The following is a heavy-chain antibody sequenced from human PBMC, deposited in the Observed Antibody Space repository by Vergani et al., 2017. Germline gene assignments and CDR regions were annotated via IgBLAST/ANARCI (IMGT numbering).Heavy chain of an antibody. J-gene: IGHJ6*03. CDR1: GDSIRSGVYY. CDR2: IYHTGTT. Sequence: QVPLQESGPGLVKPSQTLSLICTVSGDSIRSGVYYWGWIRQYPGQGLEWIGYIYHTGTTYYNPSLRGRINISVDTSQNQFSLKLRSVTAADTAVYYCARVDTQVPATSHFYYMDVWGKGTTVVVSS. CDR3: ARVDTQVPATSHFYYMDV. D-gene: IGHD6-25*01. V-gene: IGHV4-31*03.